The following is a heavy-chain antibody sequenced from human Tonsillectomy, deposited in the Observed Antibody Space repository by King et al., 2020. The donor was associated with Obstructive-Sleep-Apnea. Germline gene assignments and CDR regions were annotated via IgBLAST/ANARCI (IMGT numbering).Heavy chain of an antibody. V-gene: IGHV3-49*03. Sequence: VQLVESGGGLVQPGRSLRLSCTASGFTFGDYAMSWFRQAPGKGLEWVGFMRSKAYGGTTEYAASVKGRFTISRDDSKSIAYLQMNSLKTEDTAVYYCTRAVDYDSSGYYYGYFDYWGQGTLVTVSS. CDR2: MRSKAYGGTT. CDR1: GFTFGDYA. D-gene: IGHD3-22*01. J-gene: IGHJ4*02. CDR3: TRAVDYDSSGYYYGYFDY.